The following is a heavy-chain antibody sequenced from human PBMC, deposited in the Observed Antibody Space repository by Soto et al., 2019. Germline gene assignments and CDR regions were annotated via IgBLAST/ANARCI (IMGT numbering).Heavy chain of an antibody. Sequence: PGGSLRLSCAASGFTFSSYSMNWVRQAPGKGLGWVSSISSSSSYIYYADSVKGRFTISRDNAKNSLYLQMNSLRAEDTAVYYCARDNYYDSSGYYTGVYSLFDYWGQGTLVTVSS. CDR3: ARDNYYDSSGYYTGVYSLFDY. CDR1: GFTFSSYS. CDR2: ISSSSSYI. D-gene: IGHD3-22*01. V-gene: IGHV3-21*01. J-gene: IGHJ4*02.